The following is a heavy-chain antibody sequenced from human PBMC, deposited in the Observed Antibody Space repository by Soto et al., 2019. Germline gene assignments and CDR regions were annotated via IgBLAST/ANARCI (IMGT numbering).Heavy chain of an antibody. J-gene: IGHJ6*02. CDR1: GCSISSGGYS. V-gene: IGHV4-30-2*06. CDR2: IYPTGTT. D-gene: IGHD3-16*01. Sequence: QLQLRESGSGLVKPSETLSLTCTVSGCSISSGGYSCSWIRQSPEKGLEWIGCIYPTGTTYYHPSLKSRVTISGDTSRNQFSLNLTSVTAADTAVYYCAIAPPWPSPRWVLCGQGTTVTVSS. CDR3: AIAPPWPSPRWVL.